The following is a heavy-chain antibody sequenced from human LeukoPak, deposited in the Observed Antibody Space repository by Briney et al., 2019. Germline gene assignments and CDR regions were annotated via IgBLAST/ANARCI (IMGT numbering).Heavy chain of an antibody. CDR1: GGSFSGYY. CDR3: ARVGYGDYGAFNWFDY. Sequence: KTSETLSLTCAVYGGSFSGYYWSWIRQHPGKGLEWIGYIYYTGSTYYNPSLKSRVTISVDTSKNQFSLKLSSVTAADTAVYYCARVGYGDYGAFNWFDYWGQGTLVTVSA. J-gene: IGHJ5*01. V-gene: IGHV4-31*11. D-gene: IGHD4-17*01. CDR2: IYYTGST.